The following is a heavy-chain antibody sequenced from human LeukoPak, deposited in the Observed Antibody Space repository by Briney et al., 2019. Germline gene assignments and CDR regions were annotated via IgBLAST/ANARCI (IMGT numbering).Heavy chain of an antibody. CDR2: ISSSGSYA. J-gene: IGHJ4*02. D-gene: IGHD2-2*01. CDR3: ARGIVPAAMGY. Sequence: GGSLSLSCAASRFTFSDYYMSWVRQAPGKGLEWVSYISSSGSYANYADSVKGRFTISRDNAKNSLYLQMNSLRAEDTAVYFCARGIVPAAMGYWGQGTLVTVSS. CDR1: RFTFSDYY. V-gene: IGHV3-11*06.